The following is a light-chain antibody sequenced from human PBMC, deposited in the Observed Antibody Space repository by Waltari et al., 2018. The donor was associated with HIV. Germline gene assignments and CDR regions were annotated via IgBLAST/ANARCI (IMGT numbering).Light chain of an antibody. V-gene: IGKV3-15*01. CDR3: QQYSSSPWT. CDR2: GAS. J-gene: IGKJ1*01. CDR1: QSVGSN. Sequence: IVMTQSPATLSVSPGGTTTLFCRASQSVGSNLAWYQQKPGQAPRLLIYGASTRAAGVPGRFSGSGSGTDFTLTISRLEPADFAVYYCQQYSSSPWTFGQGTKVEIK.